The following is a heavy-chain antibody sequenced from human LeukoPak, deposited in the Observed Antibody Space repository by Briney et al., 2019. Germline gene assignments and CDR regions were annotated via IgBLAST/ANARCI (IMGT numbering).Heavy chain of an antibody. J-gene: IGHJ6*03. CDR3: ARAGGYDWGYYYYMDV. Sequence: GGSLRLSCAASGFTFSSYDMHWVRQATGKGLEWVSAIGTAGATYYPGSVKGRFTISRENAKNSLYHQMNSLRAGDTAVYYCARAGGYDWGYYYYMDVWGKGTTVTVSS. CDR2: IGTAGAT. V-gene: IGHV3-13*01. CDR1: GFTFSSYD. D-gene: IGHD5-12*01.